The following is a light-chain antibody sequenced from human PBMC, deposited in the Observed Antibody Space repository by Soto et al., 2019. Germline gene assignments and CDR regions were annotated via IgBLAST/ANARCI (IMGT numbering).Light chain of an antibody. V-gene: IGLV2-14*03. Sequence: QSALTQPASVSGSPGQSIAISCTGTSSDVGAYNSVSWYQQYPGKAPKLMIHDVNNRPSGISDRFSGSKSGNTASLTISGLQADDEADYYCSSFTSSTSDVFGTGTKLTVL. J-gene: IGLJ1*01. CDR3: SSFTSSTSDV. CDR1: SSDVGAYNS. CDR2: DVN.